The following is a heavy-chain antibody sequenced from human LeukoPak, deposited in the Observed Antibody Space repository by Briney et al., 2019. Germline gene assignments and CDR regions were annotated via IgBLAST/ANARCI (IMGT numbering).Heavy chain of an antibody. V-gene: IGHV1-2*02. Sequence: ASVKVSCKASGYTFTGYYMHWVRQAPGQGLEWMGWINPNSGGTNYAQKFQGRVTMTRDTSISTAYMELSRLRSDDTAVYYCARDRQRWPQWVGPGFDYWGQGTLVTVSS. CDR3: ARDRQRWPQWVGPGFDY. CDR1: GYTFTGYY. J-gene: IGHJ4*02. CDR2: INPNSGGT. D-gene: IGHD5-24*01.